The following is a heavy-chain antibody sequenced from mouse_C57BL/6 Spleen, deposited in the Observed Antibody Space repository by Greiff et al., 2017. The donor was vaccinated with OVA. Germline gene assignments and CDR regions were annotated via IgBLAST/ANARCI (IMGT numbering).Heavy chain of an antibody. D-gene: IGHD5-1*01. CDR1: FSTFTPSP. Sequence: VSRQPSCSYLFTPLSSFPLSFPSSFSTFTPSPIYWMKHNHGNILDLLVNFHPYNDDTKYNENFNCKATLTVEKSSSTVYLELSRLTSDDSAVYYCARGVPYYFDYWGQGTTLTVSS. CDR2: FHPYNDDT. CDR3: ARGVPYYFDY. V-gene: IGHV1-47*01. J-gene: IGHJ2*01.